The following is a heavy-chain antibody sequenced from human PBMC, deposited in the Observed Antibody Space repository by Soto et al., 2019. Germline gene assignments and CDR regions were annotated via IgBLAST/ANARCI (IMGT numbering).Heavy chain of an antibody. CDR1: GFTFSSYA. V-gene: IGHV3-30-3*01. D-gene: IGHD1-26*01. J-gene: IGHJ6*04. CDR2: ISYDGSNK. Sequence: QVQLVESGGGVVQPGRSLRLSCAASGFTFSSYAMHWVRQAPGKGLEWVAVISYDGSNKYYADSVKGRFTISRDNSKNTLYLQMNSLRAEDTAVYYCARDYSWEEYYGMDVWGKGTTVTVSS. CDR3: ARDYSWEEYYGMDV.